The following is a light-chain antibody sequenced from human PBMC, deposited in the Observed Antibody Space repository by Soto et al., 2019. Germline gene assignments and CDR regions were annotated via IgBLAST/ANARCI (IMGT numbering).Light chain of an antibody. CDR3: QSYDSSLSGLL. J-gene: IGLJ2*01. Sequence: QCVLTQPPSVSGAPGQRVTISCTGSSSNIGAGYDVHWYQQLPGTAPKLLIYGNSNRPSGVPDRFSGSKSGTSASLAITGLQAEDEADYYCQSYDSSLSGLLFGGGTKLTVL. V-gene: IGLV1-40*01. CDR2: GNS. CDR1: SSNIGAGYD.